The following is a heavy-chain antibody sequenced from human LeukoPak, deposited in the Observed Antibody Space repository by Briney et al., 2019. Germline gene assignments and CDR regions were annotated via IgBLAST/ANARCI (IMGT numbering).Heavy chain of an antibody. CDR2: ISGSGGST. CDR3: AKDPVASSGYPVAEYFQH. CDR1: GFTFSSYG. Sequence: PGGTLRLSCAASGFTFSSYGMSWVRQAPGKGLEWVSAISGSGGSTYYADSVKGRFTISRDNSKNTLYLQMNSLRAEDTAVYYCAKDPVASSGYPVAEYFQHWGQGTLVTVSS. V-gene: IGHV3-23*01. D-gene: IGHD3-22*01. J-gene: IGHJ1*01.